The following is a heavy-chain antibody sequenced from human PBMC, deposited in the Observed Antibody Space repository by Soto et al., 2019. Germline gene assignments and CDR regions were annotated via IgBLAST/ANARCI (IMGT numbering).Heavy chain of an antibody. V-gene: IGHV3-53*02. CDR3: ASEDNWNYPLRTVDFDY. Sequence: EVQLVETGGGLIQPGGSLRLSCAASGFTVSSNYMSWVRQAPGKGLEWVSGIYSGGSTYYADSVKGRFTISRDDSKNTLYLQMNSLRAEDTAVYYCASEDNWNYPLRTVDFDYWGQGTLVTVSS. CDR2: IYSGGST. CDR1: GFTVSSNY. J-gene: IGHJ4*02. D-gene: IGHD1-7*01.